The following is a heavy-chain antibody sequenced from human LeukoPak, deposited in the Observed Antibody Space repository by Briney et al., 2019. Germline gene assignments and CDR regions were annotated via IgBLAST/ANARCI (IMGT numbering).Heavy chain of an antibody. Sequence: GGSLRLSCAASGFTFSNYWMHWVRQAPGKGLEWVAVISYDGSNKYYADSVKGRFTISRDNSKNTLYLQMNSLRAEDTAVYYCAKGTWVNLDYWGQGTLVTVSS. J-gene: IGHJ4*02. D-gene: IGHD1-14*01. CDR3: AKGTWVNLDY. V-gene: IGHV3-30*18. CDR2: ISYDGSNK. CDR1: GFTFSNYW.